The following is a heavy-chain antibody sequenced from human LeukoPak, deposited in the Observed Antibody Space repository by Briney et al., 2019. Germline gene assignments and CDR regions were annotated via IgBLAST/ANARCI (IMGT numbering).Heavy chain of an antibody. J-gene: IGHJ2*01. D-gene: IGHD6-13*01. CDR2: ISSSSSYI. CDR1: GFTFSNYS. Sequence: PGGSLRLSCAASGFTFSNYSMNWVRQAPGKGLEWVSSISSSSSYIYYADSVKGRFTISRDNPKNSLYLQMNSLRAEDTAVYYCARGGYTLYWYFDLWGRGTLVTVSS. CDR3: ARGGYTLYWYFDL. V-gene: IGHV3-21*01.